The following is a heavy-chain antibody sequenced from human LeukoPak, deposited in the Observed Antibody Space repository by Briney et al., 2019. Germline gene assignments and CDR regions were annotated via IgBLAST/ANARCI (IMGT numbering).Heavy chain of an antibody. CDR2: IYHSGST. Sequence: PSETLSLTCTVSGGSISSGGYYWSWIRQPPGKGLEWIGYIYHSGSTYYNPSLKSRVTISVDRSKNQFSLKLSSVTAADTAVYYCARGGVVVITFDYWGQGTLVTVSS. V-gene: IGHV4-30-2*01. J-gene: IGHJ4*02. CDR3: ARGGVVVITFDY. D-gene: IGHD3-22*01. CDR1: GGSISSGGYY.